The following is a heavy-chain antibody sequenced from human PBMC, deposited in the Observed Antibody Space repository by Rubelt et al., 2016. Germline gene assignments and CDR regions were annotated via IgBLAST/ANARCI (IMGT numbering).Heavy chain of an antibody. Sequence: QVQLVQSGAEVKKPGASVKVSCKASGYTFTSYAMHWVRQAPGQRLEWMGWINAGNGNTNDSQKFQAGGTITRDTSASTAYMELSSLRSEDTAVYYCARAQRIRLLMVYAPTFDYWGQGTLVTVSS. CDR1: GYTFTSYA. CDR2: INAGNGNT. V-gene: IGHV1-3*01. D-gene: IGHD2-8*01. CDR3: ARAQRIRLLMVYAPTFDY. J-gene: IGHJ4*02.